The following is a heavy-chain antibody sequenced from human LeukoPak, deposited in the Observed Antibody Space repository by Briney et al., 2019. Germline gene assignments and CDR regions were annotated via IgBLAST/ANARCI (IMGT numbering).Heavy chain of an antibody. Sequence: GASVKVSCKASGYTFTGYYMHWVRQAPGQGLEWMGWINPNSGGANYAQKFQGRVTMTRDTSISTAYMELSRLRSDDTAVYYCARVAVVPTYGMDVWGQGTTVTVSS. CDR2: INPNSGGA. CDR1: GYTFTGYY. V-gene: IGHV1-2*02. J-gene: IGHJ6*02. D-gene: IGHD2-2*01. CDR3: ARVAVVPTYGMDV.